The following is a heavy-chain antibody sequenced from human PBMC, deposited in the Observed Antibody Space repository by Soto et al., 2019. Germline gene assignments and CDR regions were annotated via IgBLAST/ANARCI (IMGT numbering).Heavy chain of an antibody. D-gene: IGHD6-19*01. V-gene: IGHV1-69*01. CDR1: GGTFSSYA. Sequence: QVQLVQSGAEVKKPGSSVKVSCTASGGTFSSYAISWVRQAPVQGLEWMGGIIPIFGTANYAQKFQGRVTITADESTSTAYMELSSVRSEDTAVYDCATTWPVYSSGRGDYWGHGTLVTVAS. CDR2: IIPIFGTA. CDR3: ATTWPVYSSGRGDY. J-gene: IGHJ4*01.